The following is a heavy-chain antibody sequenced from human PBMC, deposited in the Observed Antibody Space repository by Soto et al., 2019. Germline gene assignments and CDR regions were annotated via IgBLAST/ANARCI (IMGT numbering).Heavy chain of an antibody. CDR1: GFTFSSYA. J-gene: IGHJ4*02. V-gene: IGHV3-23*01. Sequence: EVQLLESGGGLVQPGGSLRLSCAASGFTFSSYAMSWVRQAPGKGLEWVSVISGSGGSTYDADSVKGRFTISRDNSKNTLYLQMNSLRAEDTAVFYCAGRSSGWYFDYWGQGTVVTVSS. CDR2: ISGSGGST. CDR3: AGRSSGWYFDY. D-gene: IGHD6-19*01.